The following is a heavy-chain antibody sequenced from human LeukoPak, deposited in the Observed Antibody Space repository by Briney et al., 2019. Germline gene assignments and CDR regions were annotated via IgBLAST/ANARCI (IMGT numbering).Heavy chain of an antibody. V-gene: IGHV4-34*01. Sequence: SETLSLTCAVYGGSFSGYYWSWIRQPPGKGLEWIGEINHSGSTYYNPSLKSRVTMSVDTSKNQFSLKLSSVAAADTAVYYCARHMVRGVYYYYMDVWGKGTTVTISS. CDR1: GGSFSGYY. D-gene: IGHD3-10*01. CDR2: INHSGST. CDR3: ARHMVRGVYYYYMDV. J-gene: IGHJ6*03.